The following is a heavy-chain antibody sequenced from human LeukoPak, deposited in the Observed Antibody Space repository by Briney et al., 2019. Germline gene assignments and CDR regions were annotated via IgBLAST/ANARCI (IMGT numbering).Heavy chain of an antibody. Sequence: GASVKVSCKASGGTFSTYAIYWVRQAPGQGLEWMGGIIPIFGTTNYAQKFQGRVTITADESTSTAYMELNSLRSEDTAVYYCARVHKPERDDYSNLHYYYYYMDVWGKGTTVTVSS. CDR1: GGTFSTYA. J-gene: IGHJ6*03. V-gene: IGHV1-69*01. D-gene: IGHD4-11*01. CDR3: ARVHKPERDDYSNLHYYYYYMDV. CDR2: IIPIFGTT.